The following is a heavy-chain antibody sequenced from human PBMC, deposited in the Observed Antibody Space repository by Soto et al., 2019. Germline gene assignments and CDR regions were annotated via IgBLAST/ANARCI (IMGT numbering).Heavy chain of an antibody. CDR3: AKDRNYPRDQFHN. Sequence: GGSLRLSCAASGFTFNNYAMSWVRQAPGKGLEWVSAISANGQGIYYADSVKGRFIISRDSSKNTVFLHMDSLTAEDTAVYYCAKDRNYPRDQFHNWGQGTLVTVSS. J-gene: IGHJ4*02. CDR1: GFTFNNYA. D-gene: IGHD1-7*01. V-gene: IGHV3-23*01. CDR2: ISANGQGI.